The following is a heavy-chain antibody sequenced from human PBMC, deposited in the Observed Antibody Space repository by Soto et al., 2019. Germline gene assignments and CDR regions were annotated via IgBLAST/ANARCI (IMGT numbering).Heavy chain of an antibody. CDR3: ARVLVVATIDEYYFDY. CDR1: GFTVSSNY. J-gene: IGHJ4*02. D-gene: IGHD5-12*01. V-gene: IGHV3-53*04. CDR2: IYSGGST. Sequence: GGSLRLSCAASGFTVSSNYMSWVRQAPGKGLEWVSVIYSGGSTYYADSVKGRFTISRHNSKNTLYLQMNSLRAEDTAVYYCARVLVVATIDEYYFDYWGQGTLVTVSS.